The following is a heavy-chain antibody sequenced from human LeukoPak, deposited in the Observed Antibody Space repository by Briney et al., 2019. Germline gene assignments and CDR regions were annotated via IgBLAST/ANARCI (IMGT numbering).Heavy chain of an antibody. CDR3: ARAPIYYGSGSYKKGVAFDI. CDR2: INHSGST. J-gene: IGHJ3*02. D-gene: IGHD3-10*01. V-gene: IGHV4-34*01. CDR1: GGSFSGYY. Sequence: SETLSLTCAVYGGSFSGYYWSWIRQPPGKGLEWIGEINHSGSTNYNPSLKSRVTISVDTSTNQFSLKLSSVTAADTAVYYCARAPIYYGSGSYKKGVAFDIWGQGTMVTVSS.